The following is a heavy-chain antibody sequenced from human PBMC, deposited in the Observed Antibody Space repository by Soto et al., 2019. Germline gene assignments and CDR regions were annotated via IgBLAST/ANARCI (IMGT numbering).Heavy chain of an antibody. J-gene: IGHJ4*02. Sequence: QVQLVQSGAEVKKPGSSVKVSCKASGGTFSSYAISWVRQAPGQGLEWMGGIIPIFGTANYAQKFQGRVTITADESTSTAYMELSSLRSEDTAVYYCASPAYDFWSGHQYYFDYWGQGTLVTVSS. D-gene: IGHD3-3*01. CDR3: ASPAYDFWSGHQYYFDY. V-gene: IGHV1-69*01. CDR1: GGTFSSYA. CDR2: IIPIFGTA.